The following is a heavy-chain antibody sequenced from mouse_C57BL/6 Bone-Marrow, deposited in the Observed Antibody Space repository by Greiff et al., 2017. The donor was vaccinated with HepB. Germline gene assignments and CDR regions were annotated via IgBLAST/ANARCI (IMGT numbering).Heavy chain of an antibody. D-gene: IGHD1-1*01. CDR3: VPITTVVEYYFDY. CDR1: GFNIKDAY. J-gene: IGHJ2*01. Sequence: VQLQQSGAELVRPGASVKLSCTASGFNIKDAYMPWVKQRPEQGLEWMGWIDPENGDTEYASKFQGKATITADTSSNTAYLQLSSLTSEDTAVYYCVPITTVVEYYFDYWGQGTTLTVSS. CDR2: IDPENGDT. V-gene: IGHV14-4*01.